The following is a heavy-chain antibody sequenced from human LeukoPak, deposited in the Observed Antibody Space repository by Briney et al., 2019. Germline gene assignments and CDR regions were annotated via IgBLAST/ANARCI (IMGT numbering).Heavy chain of an antibody. Sequence: SVKVSCKASGFTFTSSAVQWVRQARGQRLEWIGWIVVGSGNTNYAQKFQERVTITRDMSTSTAYMELSSLRSEDTAVYYCALNQGGYNYYFDYWGQGTLVTVSS. CDR1: GFTFTSSA. D-gene: IGHD5-24*01. CDR2: IVVGSGNT. CDR3: ALNQGGYNYYFDY. J-gene: IGHJ4*02. V-gene: IGHV1-58*01.